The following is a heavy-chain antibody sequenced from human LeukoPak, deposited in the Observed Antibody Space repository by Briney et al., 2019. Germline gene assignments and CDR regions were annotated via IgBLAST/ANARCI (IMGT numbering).Heavy chain of an antibody. CDR3: AKTQGPWLVLS. CDR2: IYYSGST. V-gene: IGHV4-39*01. J-gene: IGHJ4*02. CDR1: GGSISSSSYY. D-gene: IGHD6-19*01. Sequence: PSETLSLTCTVSGGSISSSSYYWGWIRQPPGKGLEWIGSIYYSGSTYYNPSLKSRVTISVDTSKNQFSLKLSSVTAADTAVYYCAKTQGPWLVLSWGQGTLVTVSS.